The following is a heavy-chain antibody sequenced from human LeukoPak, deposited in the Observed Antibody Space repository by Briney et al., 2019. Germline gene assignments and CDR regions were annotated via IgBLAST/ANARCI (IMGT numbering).Heavy chain of an antibody. Sequence: GASVKVSCKAPGFTFTGYYIHWVRQAPGQGLEWMGWINPNNGDTNYAQKFQGRVTMTRDTSISTAYMEMSRLRSDDTAVYYCARGLSGPYYYYYMDVWGKGTSVTVSS. CDR1: GFTFTGYY. V-gene: IGHV1-2*02. CDR2: INPNNGDT. J-gene: IGHJ6*03. CDR3: ARGLSGPYYYYYMDV. D-gene: IGHD2-15*01.